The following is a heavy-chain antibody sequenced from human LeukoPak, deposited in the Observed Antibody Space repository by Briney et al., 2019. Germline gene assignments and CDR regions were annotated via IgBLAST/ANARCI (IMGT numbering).Heavy chain of an antibody. CDR1: GFTFSDYY. V-gene: IGHV3-11*06. Sequence: GSLRLSCAASGFTFSDYYMSWIRQAPGKGLEWVSYISSSSYTNYADSVKGRLTISRDNAKNSLYLQMNSLRAEDTAVYYCARVRRDTAMVKDYWGQGTLVTVSS. D-gene: IGHD5-18*01. CDR2: ISSSSYT. J-gene: IGHJ4*02. CDR3: ARVRRDTAMVKDY.